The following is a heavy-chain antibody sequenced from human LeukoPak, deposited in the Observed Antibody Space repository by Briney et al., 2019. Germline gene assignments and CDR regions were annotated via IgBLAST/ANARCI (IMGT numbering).Heavy chain of an antibody. CDR2: TYYSGST. Sequence: SETLSLTCTVSGGSISSSSYYWGWIRQPPGKGLEWIGSTYYSGSTYYNPSLKSRVTISVDTSKNQFSLKLSSVTAADTAVYYCARDLPYDYVWGSYRHGVFDYWGQGTLVTVSS. CDR1: GGSISSSSYY. CDR3: ARDLPYDYVWGSYRHGVFDY. J-gene: IGHJ4*02. D-gene: IGHD3-16*02. V-gene: IGHV4-39*07.